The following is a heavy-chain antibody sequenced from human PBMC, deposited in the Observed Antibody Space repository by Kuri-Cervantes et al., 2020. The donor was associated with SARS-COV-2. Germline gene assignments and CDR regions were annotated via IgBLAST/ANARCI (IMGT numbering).Heavy chain of an antibody. J-gene: IGHJ4*02. V-gene: IGHV1-46*01. CDR3: ARAFVLGYCSSTSCYTLNFDY. D-gene: IGHD2-2*02. CDR1: GYTFTSYY. Sequence: ASVKVSCKASGYTFTSYYMHWVRQAPGQGLEWMGIINPSGGSTSYAQKFQGRVTMTRDTSISTAYMELSRLRSDDTAVYYCARAFVLGYCSSTSCYTLNFDYWGQGTLVTVSS. CDR2: INPSGGST.